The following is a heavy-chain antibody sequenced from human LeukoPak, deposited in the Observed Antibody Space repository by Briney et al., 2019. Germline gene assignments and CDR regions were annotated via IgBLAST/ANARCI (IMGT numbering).Heavy chain of an antibody. CDR1: GGSISSGSFY. CDR3: ATLQWFGARSHPFDL. V-gene: IGHV4-39*01. D-gene: IGHD3-10*01. CDR2: IYYSGNT. J-gene: IGHJ4*02. Sequence: SETLSLTCTVSGGSISSGSFYWGWIRQPPGKALEWIGTIYYSGNTYCNPSLKSRVTISVDTSKNQFSLQLSSVTAADTAVYFCATLQWFGARSHPFDLWGQGTLVTVSS.